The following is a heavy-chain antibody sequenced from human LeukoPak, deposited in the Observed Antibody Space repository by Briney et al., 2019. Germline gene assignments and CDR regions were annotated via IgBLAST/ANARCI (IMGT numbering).Heavy chain of an antibody. V-gene: IGHV3-7*01. D-gene: IGHD1-26*01. CDR2: IKQDGGEK. CDR1: GFPFSSYW. Sequence: GGSLRLSCAASGFPFSSYWMSWVRQAPGKGLEWVANIKQDGGEKFYVDSVKGRFTISRDNAKNSLYLQMHSLRAEDTAVYYCARARLVMGATTEVWYFDYWGQGTLVTVSS. CDR3: ARARLVMGATTEVWYFDY. J-gene: IGHJ4*02.